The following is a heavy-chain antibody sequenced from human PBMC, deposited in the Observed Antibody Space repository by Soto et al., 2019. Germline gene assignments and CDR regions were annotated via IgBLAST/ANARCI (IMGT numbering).Heavy chain of an antibody. CDR2: ISYDGSNK. V-gene: IGHV3-30-3*01. CDR3: AGIYCSSTSCYCSGGSCYSDY. J-gene: IGHJ4*02. D-gene: IGHD2-2*01. CDR1: GFTFSSYA. Sequence: GGSLRLSCAASGFTFSSYAMHWVRQAPGKGLEWVAVISYDGSNKYYADSVKGRFTISRDNSKNTLYLQMNSLRAEDTAVYYCAGIYCSSTSCYCSGGSCYSDYWGQGTLVTVSS.